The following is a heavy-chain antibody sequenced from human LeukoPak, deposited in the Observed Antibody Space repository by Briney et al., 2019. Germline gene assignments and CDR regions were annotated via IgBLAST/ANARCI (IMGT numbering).Heavy chain of an antibody. CDR3: ARDRIVRGVKVIWFDP. D-gene: IGHD3-10*02. J-gene: IGHJ5*02. V-gene: IGHV7-4-1*02. CDR1: GYTFTSYA. CDR2: INTNTGNP. Sequence: ASVKVSCKASGYTFTSYAMNWVRQAPGQGLEWMGWINTNTGNPTYAQGFTGRFVFSLDTSVSTAYLQISSLKAEDTAVYYCARDRIVRGVKVIWFDPWGQGTLVTVSS.